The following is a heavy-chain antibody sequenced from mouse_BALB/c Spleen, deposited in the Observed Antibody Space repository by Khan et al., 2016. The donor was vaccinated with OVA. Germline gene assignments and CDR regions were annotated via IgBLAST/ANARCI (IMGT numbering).Heavy chain of an antibody. CDR1: GYTFTSYW. J-gene: IGHJ2*01. CDR2: INPSNGRT. V-gene: IGHV1S81*02. Sequence: VQLQQSGAELVKPGASVKLSCKASGYTFTSYWMHWVKQRPGQGLEWIGEINPSNGRTNYNEKFKSKATLTVDKSSSTASMQLSSPTAEDSAVYYCARVITRDYWGQGTTLTVSS. CDR3: ARVITRDY. D-gene: IGHD6-1*01.